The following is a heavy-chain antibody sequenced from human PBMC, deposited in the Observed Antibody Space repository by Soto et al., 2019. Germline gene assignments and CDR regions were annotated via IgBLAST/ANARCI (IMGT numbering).Heavy chain of an antibody. V-gene: IGHV3-53*01. CDR3: AALVGAYYFDY. CDR1: GFTVSSNY. CDR2: MYSSGNT. Sequence: GGSLRLSCAASGFTVSSNYMSWVRQAPGKGQEWVSLMYSSGNTLYADSVKGRFTISRDKSKNTLFLQMNSLRADDTAVYYCAALVGAYYFDYWGQGTLVTVSS. J-gene: IGHJ4*02. D-gene: IGHD1-26*01.